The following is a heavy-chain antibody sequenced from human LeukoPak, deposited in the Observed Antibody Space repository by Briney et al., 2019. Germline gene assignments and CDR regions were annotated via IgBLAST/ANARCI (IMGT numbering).Heavy chain of an antibody. J-gene: IGHJ4*02. D-gene: IGHD3-22*01. Sequence: SQTLSLTCTVSGGSISSGDYYWSWIRQPPGKGLEWIGYIYYSGSTYYNPSLKSRVTISVDTSKNQFSLKLSSVTAADTAVYYCARACYYDSSGYYPFDYWGQGTLVTVSS. V-gene: IGHV4-30-4*01. CDR1: GGSISSGDYY. CDR2: IYYSGST. CDR3: ARACYYDSSGYYPFDY.